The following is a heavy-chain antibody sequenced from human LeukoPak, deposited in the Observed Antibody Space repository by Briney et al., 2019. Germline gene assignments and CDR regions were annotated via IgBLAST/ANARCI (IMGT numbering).Heavy chain of an antibody. Sequence: SQTLSLTCTVSGGSISSGSYYWSWIRQPPGKGLEWIGYIYYSGSTNYNPSLKSRVTISVDTSKNQFSLKLSSVTAADTAVYYCARESRGSSKVDYWGQGTLGTVSA. V-gene: IGHV4-61*01. CDR1: GGSISSGSYY. J-gene: IGHJ4*02. D-gene: IGHD3-10*01. CDR3: ARESRGSSKVDY. CDR2: IYYSGST.